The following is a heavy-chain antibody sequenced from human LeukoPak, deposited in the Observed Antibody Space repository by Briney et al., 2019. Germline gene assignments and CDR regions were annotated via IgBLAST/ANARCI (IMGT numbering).Heavy chain of an antibody. J-gene: IGHJ4*02. V-gene: IGHV3-21*01. CDR2: ISSSSSYI. CDR1: GFTFSSYS. CDR3: ARAKFSEPFDY. D-gene: IGHD1-14*01. Sequence: GGSLRLSCAASGFTFSSYSMNRVRQAPGKGLEWVSSISSSSSYIYYADSVKGRFTISRDNAKNSLYLQMNSLRAEDTAVYYCARAKFSEPFDYWGQGTLVTVSS.